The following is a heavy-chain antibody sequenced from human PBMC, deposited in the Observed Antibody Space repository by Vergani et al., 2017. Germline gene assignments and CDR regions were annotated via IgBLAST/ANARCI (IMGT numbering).Heavy chain of an antibody. D-gene: IGHD1-1*01. CDR3: ARRTTCTDS. J-gene: IGHJ4*02. CDR1: EYSFGNYW. V-gene: IGHV5-51*03. CDR2: IYPADSDT. Sequence: EVELVQSGPEMRKPGEFLKISCKGSEYSFGNYWIGWVRQMPGKCLEWMGIIYPADSDTRYSPSFQGQVTISADKSISTAFLQWDSLKASDTALYYCARRTTCTDSWGQGTLVTVSS.